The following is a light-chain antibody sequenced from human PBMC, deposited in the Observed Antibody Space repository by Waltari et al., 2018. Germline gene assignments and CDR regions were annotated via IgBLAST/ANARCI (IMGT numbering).Light chain of an antibody. J-gene: IGKJ1*01. CDR1: QSVGKS. CDR2: DAS. CDR3: QHYVNLPVT. V-gene: IGKV3-20*01. Sequence: EIVLTQSPGTLPLSPGERATLSCRASQSVGKSLAWYQQRPGQAPRLLIYDASTRATGTPGRFSGSGFGTDFSLAISSLEPEDFGVYFCQHYVNLPVTFGQGTKVEI.